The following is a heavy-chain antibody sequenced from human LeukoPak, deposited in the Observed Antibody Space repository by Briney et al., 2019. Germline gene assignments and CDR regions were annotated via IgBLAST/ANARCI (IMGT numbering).Heavy chain of an antibody. V-gene: IGHV3-33*01. CDR2: IWYDGSNK. D-gene: IGHD2-15*01. J-gene: IGHJ4*02. CDR1: GFTFSSYG. CDR3: ARVSLADYYFDY. Sequence: GGSLRLSCAASGFTFSSYGMHWVRQAPGKGLEWVAVIWYDGSNKYYADSVKGRFTISRDNSKNTLYLQMNSLRAEDTAVYYCARVSLADYYFDYRGQGTLVTVSS.